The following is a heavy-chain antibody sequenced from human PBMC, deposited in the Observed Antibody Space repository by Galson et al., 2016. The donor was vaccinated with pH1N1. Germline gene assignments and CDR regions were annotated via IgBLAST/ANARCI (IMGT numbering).Heavy chain of an antibody. CDR2: ISGSGLST. CDR3: AKDRYSRGWSWFEH. J-gene: IGHJ5*02. Sequence: SLRLSCAASGFPLRNYAMTWVRQAPGKGLEWVSGISGSGLSTFYGDSVKGRFTISRDNPKNTLYLQINSLGAEDTATYYCAKDRYSRGWSWFEHWGQGALVTVSS. CDR1: GFPLRNYA. D-gene: IGHD6-19*01. V-gene: IGHV3-23*02.